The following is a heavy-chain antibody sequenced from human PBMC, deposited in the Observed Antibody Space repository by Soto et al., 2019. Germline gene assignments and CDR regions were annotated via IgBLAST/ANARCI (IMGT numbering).Heavy chain of an antibody. Sequence: GESLKISCKGSGYSFAGYWITWVRQKPGKGLEWMGRIDPSDSQSYYSPSFRGHVTISATKSITTVFLQWSSLRASDTAMYYCARQIYDSDTGPNFQYYFDSWGQGTPVTVSS. CDR3: ARQIYDSDTGPNFQYYFDS. V-gene: IGHV5-10-1*01. CDR2: IDPSDSQS. D-gene: IGHD3-22*01. J-gene: IGHJ4*02. CDR1: GYSFAGYW.